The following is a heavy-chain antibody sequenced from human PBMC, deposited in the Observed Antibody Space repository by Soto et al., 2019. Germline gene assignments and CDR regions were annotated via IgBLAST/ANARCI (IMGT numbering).Heavy chain of an antibody. CDR2: INHSGST. V-gene: IGHV4-34*01. J-gene: IGHJ4*02. Sequence: SQTLSLTCAVYRGSFSGYYWSWIRQPPGKGLEWIGEINHSGSTNYNPSLKSRVTISVDTSKNQFSLKLSSVTAADTAVYYCARTVVATIFGRFDYWGQGTRVTVSS. CDR1: RGSFSGYY. D-gene: IGHD5-12*01. CDR3: ARTVVATIFGRFDY.